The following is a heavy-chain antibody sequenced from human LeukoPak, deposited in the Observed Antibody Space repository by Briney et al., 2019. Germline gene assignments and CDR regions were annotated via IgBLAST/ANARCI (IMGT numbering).Heavy chain of an antibody. J-gene: IGHJ4*01. CDR2: ITTNIEGT. CDR3: ANAVNSRDISC. Sequence: ASAKVSCKPSGYSFTAYYMHSVRPTPQQRLERMGWITTNIEGTNYAQKFQGRVTVTTDTTNATAYLELRRLTSDDVDTYYSANAVNSRDISCWGQGTRVTVSS. D-gene: IGHD6-6*01. CDR1: GYSFTAYY. V-gene: IGHV1-2*02.